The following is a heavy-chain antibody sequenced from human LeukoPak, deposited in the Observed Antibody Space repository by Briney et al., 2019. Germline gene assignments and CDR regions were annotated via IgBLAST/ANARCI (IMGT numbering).Heavy chain of an antibody. J-gene: IGHJ6*03. Sequence: SETLSLTCNVSGVSISSYYWSWIRQPAGKGLEWIGRIHTSGSTNYNPSLKSRVTMSVDTSKNQFSLKLSSVTAADTAVYYCARDPYYYGSGTYYMDVWGKGTTVTVSS. CDR3: ARDPYYYGSGTYYMDV. V-gene: IGHV4-4*07. CDR2: IHTSGST. D-gene: IGHD3-10*01. CDR1: GVSISSYY.